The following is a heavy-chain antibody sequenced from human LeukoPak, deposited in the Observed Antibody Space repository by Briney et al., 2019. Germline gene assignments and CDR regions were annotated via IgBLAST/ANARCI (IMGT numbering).Heavy chain of an antibody. J-gene: IGHJ4*02. D-gene: IGHD3-3*01. CDR2: INHSGST. CDR3: ARVDFWSGYTTD. Sequence: SETLSLTCAVYGGSFSGYYWSWIRQPPGKGLEWIGEINHSGSTNYNPSLKSRVTISVDTSKNQFSLKPSSVTAADTAVYYCARVDFWSGYTTDWGQGTLVTVSS. CDR1: GGSFSGYY. V-gene: IGHV4-34*01.